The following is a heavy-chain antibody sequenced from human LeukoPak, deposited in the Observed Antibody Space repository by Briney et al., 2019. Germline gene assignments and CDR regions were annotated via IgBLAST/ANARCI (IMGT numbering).Heavy chain of an antibody. CDR2: INDSERT. V-gene: IGHV4-34*01. CDR3: ARVSLTGTSFDF. J-gene: IGHJ4*02. Sequence: SETLSLTCGMYDGSFRDYFWTWIRQSPGKGLEWIGEINDSERTNVNPSLKSRVTMSLDESKNQISLKLTSVTAADTAVYYCARVSLTGTSFDFWGQGTLVIVSS. D-gene: IGHD1-7*01. CDR1: DGSFRDYF.